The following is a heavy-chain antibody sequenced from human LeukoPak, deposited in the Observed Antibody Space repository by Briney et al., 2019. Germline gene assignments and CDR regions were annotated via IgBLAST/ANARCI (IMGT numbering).Heavy chain of an antibody. CDR3: AEGGYSYGSPFDY. CDR1: GFTFSSYW. CDR2: IKQDGSEK. J-gene: IGHJ4*02. Sequence: PGGSLRLSCAASGFTFSSYWMSWVRQAPGKGLEWVANIKQDGSEKYYVDSVKGRFTISRDNAKNSLYLQMNSLRAEDTAVYYCAEGGYSYGSPFDYWGQGTLVTVSS. V-gene: IGHV3-7*01. D-gene: IGHD5-18*01.